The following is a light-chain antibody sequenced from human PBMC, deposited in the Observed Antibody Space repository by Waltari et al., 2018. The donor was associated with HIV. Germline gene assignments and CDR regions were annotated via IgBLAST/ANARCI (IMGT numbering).Light chain of an antibody. CDR2: EVT. V-gene: IGLV2-14*01. Sequence: QSALTQPASVSGSPGQSLTISSTGHSSDIGGNNYVSWYQQHPGTAPKLVIYEVTNRPSGVSSRCSGSKSGNTASLTISGLQAEDEADYYCSSYTGTNTLIFGGGTKLTVL. CDR3: SSYTGTNTLI. J-gene: IGLJ2*01. CDR1: SSDIGGNNY.